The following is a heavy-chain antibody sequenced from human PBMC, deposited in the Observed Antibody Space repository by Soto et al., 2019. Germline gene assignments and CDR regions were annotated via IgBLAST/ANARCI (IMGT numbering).Heavy chain of an antibody. CDR3: VSSSGSRKAGDYDFDY. J-gene: IGHJ4*01. CDR2: IDPGDSYT. CDR1: GYSFTSYW. Sequence: EVQLVQSGAEVKKPGESLRISCKGSGYSFTSYWITWVRQMPEKGLEWMGRIDPGDSYTSYSPSFQGHVTVSADRSISTAYLQWSSLKASDTAMYYCVSSSGSRKAGDYDFDYWGHGTLVTVSS. V-gene: IGHV5-10-1*01. D-gene: IGHD3-10*01.